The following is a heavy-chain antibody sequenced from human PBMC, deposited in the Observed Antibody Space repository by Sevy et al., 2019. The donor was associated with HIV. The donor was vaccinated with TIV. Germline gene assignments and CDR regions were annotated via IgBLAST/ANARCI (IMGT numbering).Heavy chain of an antibody. J-gene: IGHJ6*02. CDR3: ARAAANYYYAMDV. Sequence: SETLSLTCTVFGDSISGYYWSWIRQSPGKGLQWIGYIYYNGRTNYVPSLKSRVTISTDTSKNQFSLKLSSVTAADTAIYYCARAAANYYYAMDVWGQGTTVTVSS. CDR1: GDSISGYY. V-gene: IGHV4-59*01. CDR2: IYYNGRT.